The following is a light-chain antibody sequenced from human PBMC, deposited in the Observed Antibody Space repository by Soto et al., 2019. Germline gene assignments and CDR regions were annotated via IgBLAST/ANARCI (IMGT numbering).Light chain of an antibody. CDR3: QQYHSYSRT. V-gene: IGKV1-5*03. CDR2: KAS. Sequence: DIQMTQSPSTLSASVGDRVTITCRASQSISSWLAWYQQKPGKAPKLLIYKASSLESGVPSRFSGSGSGTEFTLTISSLQADDFATYYCQQYHSYSRTFGQGTKLEIK. CDR1: QSISSW. J-gene: IGKJ2*01.